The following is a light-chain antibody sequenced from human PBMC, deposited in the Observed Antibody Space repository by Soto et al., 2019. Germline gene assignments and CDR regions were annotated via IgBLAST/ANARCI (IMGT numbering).Light chain of an antibody. J-gene: IGKJ5*01. CDR1: QSVSSTY. Sequence: EIVLTQSPGTLALSPGERATLSCRAGQSVSSTYLAWYQQKPGQAPRLLIYGASTRATGIPARFSGSGSGTEFTLTISSLQSEDFAVYYCQQYNNWPTFGQGTRLEIK. CDR3: QQYNNWPT. V-gene: IGKV3-15*01. CDR2: GAS.